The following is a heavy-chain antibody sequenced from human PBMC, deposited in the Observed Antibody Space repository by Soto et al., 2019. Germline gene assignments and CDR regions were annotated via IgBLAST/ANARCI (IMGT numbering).Heavy chain of an antibody. V-gene: IGHV4-59*08. CDR1: GGSISSYY. J-gene: IGHJ4*02. D-gene: IGHD6-6*01. CDR3: ARCVAVRPEYYFDY. Sequence: SETLSLTCTVSGGSISSYYWTWIRQPPGKGLEWIGYIYYSGNTNYNPSLKSRVAISLDTSKNQFSLKLTSVTAADTAVYYCARCVAVRPEYYFDYWGQGTLVTVSS. CDR2: IYYSGNT.